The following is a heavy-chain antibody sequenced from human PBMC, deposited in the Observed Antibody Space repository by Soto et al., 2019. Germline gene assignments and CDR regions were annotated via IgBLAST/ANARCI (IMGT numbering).Heavy chain of an antibody. J-gene: IGHJ6*02. V-gene: IGHV4-30-4*01. CDR2: IYYSGST. Sequence: QVQLQESGPGLVKPSQTLSLTCTVSGGSISSGDDFWTWIRQPPGKGLEWIGYIYYSGSTYYNPSLKSRLTMSVDTSKNQFSLKLSSVTAADTAVYYCARDRAKWKDYYYYVMDVWGQGTTVTVSS. CDR1: GGSISSGDDF. D-gene: IGHD1-20*01. CDR3: ARDRAKWKDYYYYVMDV.